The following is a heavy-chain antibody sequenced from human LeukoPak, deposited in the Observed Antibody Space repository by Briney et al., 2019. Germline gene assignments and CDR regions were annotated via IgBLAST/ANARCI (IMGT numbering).Heavy chain of an antibody. Sequence: GGSLRLSCAASGFTFSSYSMNWVRQAPGKGLEWVASISASDGSTYYADSVKGRFTISRDNSKNTLYLQMNSLRAEDTAVYYCAKIPDYDPQYYFDYWGQGTLVTVSS. V-gene: IGHV3-23*01. D-gene: IGHD4-17*01. CDR1: GFTFSSYS. CDR2: ISASDGST. CDR3: AKIPDYDPQYYFDY. J-gene: IGHJ4*02.